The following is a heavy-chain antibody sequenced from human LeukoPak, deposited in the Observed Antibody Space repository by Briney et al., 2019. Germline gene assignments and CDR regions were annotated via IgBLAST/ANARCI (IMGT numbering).Heavy chain of an antibody. CDR2: IYPGDSDT. J-gene: IGHJ4*02. CDR3: ARLGIAATGL. V-gene: IGHV5-51*01. CDR1: GYGLTSYW. Sequence: GESLKISCKGSGYGLTSYWIGWVRQMPGKGLGWMGIIYPGDSDTRYSPSFQGQVTSADKSISTAYLQWSSLKASDTAMYYCARLGIAATGLWGQGTLVTVSS. D-gene: IGHD6-13*01.